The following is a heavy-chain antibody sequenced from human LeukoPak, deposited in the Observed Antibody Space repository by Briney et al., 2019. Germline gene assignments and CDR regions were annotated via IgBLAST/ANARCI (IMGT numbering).Heavy chain of an antibody. D-gene: IGHD2-15*01. CDR1: GGSFSGYY. CDR2: INHSGST. CDR3: ARHWVARVE. J-gene: IGHJ4*02. V-gene: IGHV4-34*01. Sequence: PSETLSLTCAVYGGSFSGYYWSWIRQPPGKGLEWIGEINHSGSTNYNPSLKSRVTISVDTSKNQFSLKLSSVTAADTAVYYCARHWVARVEWGQGTLVTVSS.